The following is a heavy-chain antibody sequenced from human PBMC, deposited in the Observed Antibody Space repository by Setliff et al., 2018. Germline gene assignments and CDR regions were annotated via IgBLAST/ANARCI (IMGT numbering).Heavy chain of an antibody. CDR1: GGSFSGYY. CDR3: ARQPSSGAYYNPRPYYFDY. D-gene: IGHD3-10*01. Sequence: SETLSLTCAVYGGSFSGYYWSWIRQPPGKGLEWIGSRYYSGHTYYNPSLKSRVAMSADTSNNQFSLNLRSVTAADTAVYFCARQPSSGAYYNPRPYYFDYWGQGTLVTVSS. J-gene: IGHJ4*02. CDR2: RYYSGHT. V-gene: IGHV4-34*11.